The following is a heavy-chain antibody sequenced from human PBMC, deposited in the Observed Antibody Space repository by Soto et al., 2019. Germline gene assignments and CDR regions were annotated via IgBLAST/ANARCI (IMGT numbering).Heavy chain of an antibody. Sequence: QVQLVESGGGVVQPGRSLRLSCAASGFTFSSYGMHWVRQAPGKGLEWVAVIWYDGSNKYYADSVKGRFTISRDNSKNTLYLQMNSLRAEDTAVYYCARDRPGKDYGMDVWGQGTTVTVSS. CDR2: IWYDGSNK. J-gene: IGHJ6*02. D-gene: IGHD3-10*01. CDR1: GFTFSSYG. V-gene: IGHV3-33*01. CDR3: ARDRPGKDYGMDV.